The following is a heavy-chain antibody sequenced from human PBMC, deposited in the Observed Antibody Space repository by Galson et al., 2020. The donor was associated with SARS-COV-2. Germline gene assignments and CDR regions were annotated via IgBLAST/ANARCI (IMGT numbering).Heavy chain of an antibody. Sequence: GGSLRLSCAASGFTFSSYWMSWVRQAPGKGLEWVANIKQDGSEKYYVDSAKGRFTISRDNAKNSLYLQMNSLRAEDTAVYYCARDGGIAVAGGHYYYYGMDVWGQGTTVTVSS. D-gene: IGHD6-19*01. CDR1: GFTFSSYW. CDR2: IKQDGSEK. V-gene: IGHV3-7*01. J-gene: IGHJ6*02. CDR3: ARDGGIAVAGGHYYYYGMDV.